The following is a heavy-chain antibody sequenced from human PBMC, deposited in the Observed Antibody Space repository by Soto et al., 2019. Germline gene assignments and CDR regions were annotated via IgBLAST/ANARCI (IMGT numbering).Heavy chain of an antibody. CDR2: ISAYNGNT. Sequence: QVQLVQSGAEVTKPGASVKVSCKASGYTFTSYGISWVRQAPGQGLEWMGWISAYNGNTNYAQKLQGRVTMTTDTSTSTAYMELRSLRSDDTAVYYCARADYGDYVHPPTFDYWGQGTLVTVSS. J-gene: IGHJ4*02. CDR3: ARADYGDYVHPPTFDY. D-gene: IGHD4-17*01. CDR1: GYTFTSYG. V-gene: IGHV1-18*01.